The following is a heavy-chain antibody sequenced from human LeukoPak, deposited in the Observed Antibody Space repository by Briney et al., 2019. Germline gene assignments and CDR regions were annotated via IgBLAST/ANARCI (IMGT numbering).Heavy chain of an antibody. CDR3: ARDGATTQDFDY. Sequence: GASVKVSCKASGYTFTSYYMHWVRQAPGQGLEWMGIINPSGGSTSYAQKFQGRVTMTRDMSTSTVYMELSSLRSEDTAVYYCARDGATTQDFDYWGQGTLVTVSS. J-gene: IGHJ4*02. CDR1: GYTFTSYY. V-gene: IGHV1-46*01. CDR2: INPSGGST. D-gene: IGHD1-26*01.